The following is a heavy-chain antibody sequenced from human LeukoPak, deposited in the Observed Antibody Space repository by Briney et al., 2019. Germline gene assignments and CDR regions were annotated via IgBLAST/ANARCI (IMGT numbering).Heavy chain of an antibody. CDR3: ARVNYGDYLPSFDY. CDR2: ISISSGII. Sequence: GGSLRLSCAAFGFTFSSYSMNRVRQAPGKGLEWVSYISISSGIIYYADSVKGRFTISRDNAKNSLYLQMNSLRAEDTAMYYCARVNYGDYLPSFDYWGQGTLVTVSS. V-gene: IGHV3-48*01. J-gene: IGHJ4*02. D-gene: IGHD4-17*01. CDR1: GFTFSSYS.